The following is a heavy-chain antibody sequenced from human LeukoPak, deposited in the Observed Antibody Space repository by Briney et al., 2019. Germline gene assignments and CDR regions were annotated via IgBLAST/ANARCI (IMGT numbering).Heavy chain of an antibody. J-gene: IGHJ4*02. CDR3: ARGGTYYPCIDY. CDR2: ISAYNGRT. V-gene: IGHV1-18*01. D-gene: IGHD1-26*01. CDR1: GYTFTSSY. Sequence: GSVKVSCKASGYTFTSSYINWVRQAPGQRLEWVGWISAYNGRTNYAQKFQGRVTMTTDTTTSTGYMDLTSLRSDDTAVYYCARGGTYYPCIDYWGQGTLVTVSS.